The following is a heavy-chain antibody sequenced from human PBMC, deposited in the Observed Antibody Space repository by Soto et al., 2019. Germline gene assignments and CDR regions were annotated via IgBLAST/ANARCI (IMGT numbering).Heavy chain of an antibody. CDR2: VMQDGSGI. Sequence: LRLSCAASGFTLSTYWMSLVRQAPGKALEWVANVMQDGSGIIYVDAAKGRFTISRGNAKNSLYLQMNSLRAEDTAVYYCARDAPSVDTGMEYNDDYVMDVWGQGTTVTVSS. V-gene: IGHV3-7*03. D-gene: IGHD5-18*01. J-gene: IGHJ6*02. CDR3: ARDAPSVDTGMEYNDDYVMDV. CDR1: GFTLSTYW.